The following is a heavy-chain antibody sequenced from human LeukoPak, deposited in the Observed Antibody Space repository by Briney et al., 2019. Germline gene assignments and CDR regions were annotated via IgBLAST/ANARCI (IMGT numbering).Heavy chain of an antibody. V-gene: IGHV3-66*04. CDR2: IYSGGST. Sequence: GGSLRLSCAASGFTVSSNYMSWVRQAPGKGLEWVSVIYSGGSTYYADSVKGRFTISRDNSKNSLYLQMNSLRAEDTAVYYCARRSGGTLDDYWGQGTLVTVSS. CDR3: ARRSGGTLDDY. D-gene: IGHD1-26*01. J-gene: IGHJ4*02. CDR1: GFTVSSNY.